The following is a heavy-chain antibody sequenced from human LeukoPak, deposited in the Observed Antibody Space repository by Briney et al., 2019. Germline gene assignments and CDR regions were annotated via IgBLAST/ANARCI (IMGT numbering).Heavy chain of an antibody. CDR3: AKDSLGISSLYYYYGMDV. V-gene: IGHV3-30*02. J-gene: IGHJ6*02. CDR1: GFTFSSYG. CDR2: IRYDGSNK. D-gene: IGHD7-27*01. Sequence: GGSLRLSCAASGFTFSSYGMHWVRQAPGKGLEWVAFIRYDGSNKYYADSVKGRFTISRDNSKNTLYLQMNSLRAEDTAVYYCAKDSLGISSLYYYYGMDVWGQGTTVTVSS.